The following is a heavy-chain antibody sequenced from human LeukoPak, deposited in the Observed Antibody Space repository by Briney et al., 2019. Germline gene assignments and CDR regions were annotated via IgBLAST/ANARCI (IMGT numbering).Heavy chain of an antibody. CDR3: ARVDDWNYAPQFDY. J-gene: IGHJ4*02. D-gene: IGHD1-7*01. CDR2: IYYSGST. V-gene: IGHV4-31*03. Sequence: SETLSLTCTVSGGSISSGGYYWSWIRQHPGKGLEWIGYIYYSGSTYYNPSLKSRVTISVDTSKNQFSLKLSSVTAADTAVYYCARVDDWNYAPQFDYWGQGTLVTASS. CDR1: GGSISSGGYY.